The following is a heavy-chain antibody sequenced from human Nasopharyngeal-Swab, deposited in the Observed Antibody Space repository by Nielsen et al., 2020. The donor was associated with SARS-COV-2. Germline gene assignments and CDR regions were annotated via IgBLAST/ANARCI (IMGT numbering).Heavy chain of an antibody. CDR3: ARDSTYYYYYGMDV. CDR2: IKQDGSEK. J-gene: IGHJ6*02. Sequence: VCLAASSGLEWVANIKQDGSEKYYVDSVKGRFTISRDNAKNSLYLQMNSLRAEDTAVYYCARDSTYYYYYGMDVWGQGTTVTVSS. V-gene: IGHV3-7*03.